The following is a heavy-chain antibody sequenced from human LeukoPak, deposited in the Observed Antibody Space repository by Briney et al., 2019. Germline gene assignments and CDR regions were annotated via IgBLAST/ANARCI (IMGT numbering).Heavy chain of an antibody. CDR2: FDPEDGET. Sequence: ASVKVSCKVSGYTLTELSMHWVRQAPGKGLEWMGGFDPEDGETIYAQKFQGRVTMSEDTSTDTAYMELSSLRSEDTAVYYCATGLVSKLSVDYWGQGTLVTVSS. J-gene: IGHJ4*02. D-gene: IGHD3-16*02. CDR1: GYTLTELS. V-gene: IGHV1-24*01. CDR3: ATGLVSKLSVDY.